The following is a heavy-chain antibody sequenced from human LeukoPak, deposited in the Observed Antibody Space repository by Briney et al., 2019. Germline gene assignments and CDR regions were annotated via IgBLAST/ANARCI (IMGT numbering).Heavy chain of an antibody. V-gene: IGHV1-46*01. CDR2: INPSGGST. CDR1: GYTFISYG. Sequence: ASVKVSCKASGYTFISYGISWVRRAPGQGLEGMGIINPSGGSTSYAQKFQGRVIMTRDTSTSTVYMELSSLRSEDTAVYYCASELSRGDEGFDYWGQGTLVTVSS. CDR3: ASELSRGDEGFDY. J-gene: IGHJ4*02. D-gene: IGHD3-10*01.